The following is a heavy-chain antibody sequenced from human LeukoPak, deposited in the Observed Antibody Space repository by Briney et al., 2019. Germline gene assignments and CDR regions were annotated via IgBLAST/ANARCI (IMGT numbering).Heavy chain of an antibody. J-gene: IGHJ4*02. Sequence: GGSLRLSCAASGFTFSSYAMSWVRQAPGKGLEWVSAIGCSGGSTYYADSVKGRFTISRDNSKNTLYLQINSLRAEDTAVYYCAKASRSYYFDYWGQGTLVTVSS. CDR3: AKASRSYYFDY. CDR1: GFTFSSYA. CDR2: IGCSGGST. D-gene: IGHD3-16*02. V-gene: IGHV3-23*01.